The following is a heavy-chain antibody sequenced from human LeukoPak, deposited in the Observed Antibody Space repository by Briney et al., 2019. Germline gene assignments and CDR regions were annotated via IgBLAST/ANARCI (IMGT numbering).Heavy chain of an antibody. V-gene: IGHV3-23*01. Sequence: GGSLRLSCAASGFTFSSYGMNWVRQAPGKGLEWVSGISGSGGGAYYADSVKGRFTISRDNSKNTLYLQMNSLRAEDTAVYYCAKDSLVARSFFDYWGQGTLVTVSS. J-gene: IGHJ4*02. CDR1: GFTFSSYG. CDR2: ISGSGGGA. D-gene: IGHD3-3*01. CDR3: AKDSLVARSFFDY.